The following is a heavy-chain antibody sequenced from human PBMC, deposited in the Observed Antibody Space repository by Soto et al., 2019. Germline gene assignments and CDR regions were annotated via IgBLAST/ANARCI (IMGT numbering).Heavy chain of an antibody. CDR3: VRRSSHYYYGVDV. Sequence: SGPTLVNPTETLTLTCTVFGFSLSNPTMGVSWIRQPPGKALEWLAHIFSNDEKSYTTSLKSRLTISKDTSRSQVVLIMSNMDPVDTATYYCVRRSSHYYYGVDVWGRGTTVTVSS. V-gene: IGHV2-26*01. J-gene: IGHJ6*02. CDR1: GFSLSNPTMG. CDR2: IFSNDEK.